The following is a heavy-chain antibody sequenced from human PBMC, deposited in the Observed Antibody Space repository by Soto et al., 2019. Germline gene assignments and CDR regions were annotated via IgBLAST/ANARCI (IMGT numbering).Heavy chain of an antibody. J-gene: IGHJ6*02. D-gene: IGHD4-4*01. CDR3: ARDLAVTLEPHYYYGMDV. CDR2: IIPIFGTA. Sequence: ASVKVSCKASGGTFSSYAISWVRQAPGQGLEWMGGIIPIFGTANYAQKFQGRVTITADESTSTAYMELSSLRSEDTAVYYCARDLAVTLEPHYYYGMDVWGQGTTVTVSS. V-gene: IGHV1-69*13. CDR1: GGTFSSYA.